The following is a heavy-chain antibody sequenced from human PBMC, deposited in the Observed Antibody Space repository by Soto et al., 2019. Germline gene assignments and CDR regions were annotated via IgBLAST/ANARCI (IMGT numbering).Heavy chain of an antibody. CDR1: GYTFTSYG. Sequence: GASVKVSCKASGYTFTSYGISLLRHYPGQGLECMVWISAYNGNTNYAQKLQGRVTMTTDTSTSTAYMELRSLRSDDTAVYYCARDREAVAGPAVEYWGQGTLVTVSS. D-gene: IGHD6-19*01. V-gene: IGHV1-18*01. CDR2: ISAYNGNT. J-gene: IGHJ4*02. CDR3: ARDREAVAGPAVEY.